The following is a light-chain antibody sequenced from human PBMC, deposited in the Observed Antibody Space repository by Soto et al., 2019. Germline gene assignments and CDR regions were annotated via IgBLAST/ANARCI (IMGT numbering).Light chain of an antibody. V-gene: IGKV1-5*03. Sequence: DIQMTQSPSTLSACVGDRVTITCRASQSISSWLAWYQQKPGKAPKLLIYKASSLESGVPSRFSGSGSGTEFTLTISSLQPDDFATYYCQQYNSYPLAFGQGTKVEIK. CDR3: QQYNSYPLA. J-gene: IGKJ1*01. CDR1: QSISSW. CDR2: KAS.